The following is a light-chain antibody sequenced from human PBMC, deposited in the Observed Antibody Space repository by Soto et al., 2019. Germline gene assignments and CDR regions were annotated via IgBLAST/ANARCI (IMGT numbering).Light chain of an antibody. CDR2: AAS. CDR1: QGISSY. J-gene: IGKJ1*01. CDR3: QQYYSYTRT. Sequence: AIRMTQSPSSFSASTGDRVTITCRASQGISSYLAWYQQKPGKAPKLLIYAASTLQSGVPSRFSGSGSGTDFTLTISCLQSEDFATYYCQQYYSYTRTFGQGTKGEIK. V-gene: IGKV1-8*01.